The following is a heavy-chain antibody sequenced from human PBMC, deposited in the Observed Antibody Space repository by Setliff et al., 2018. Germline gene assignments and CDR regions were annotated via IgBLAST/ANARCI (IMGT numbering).Heavy chain of an antibody. D-gene: IGHD2-2*01. Sequence: ASVKVSCKASGYTFSNYGVTWVRQAPGQGLEWMGWVTVYNGNTKYAQKLQGRVTMTTDTSTSTAYLELRSLTSDDTAVYYCPRLVRYCTSTSCQGASGAEFWGQGTLVTVSS. V-gene: IGHV1-18*01. CDR3: PRLVRYCTSTSCQGASGAEF. CDR1: GYTFSNYG. CDR2: VTVYNGNT. J-gene: IGHJ4*02.